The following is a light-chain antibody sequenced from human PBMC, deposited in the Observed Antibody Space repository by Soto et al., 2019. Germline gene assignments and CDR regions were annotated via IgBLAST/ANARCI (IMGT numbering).Light chain of an antibody. Sequence: IVLKQSPDTLSLSPGERATLSCRASQSVKNNYLAWYQQKPGQPPRFLIYDASSRATGVPDRFSGSGSGTDFTLTISRLEPEDFAVYYCQQYGSTPLTFGGGTKVDIK. CDR2: DAS. CDR3: QQYGSTPLT. V-gene: IGKV3-20*01. CDR1: QSVKNNY. J-gene: IGKJ4*01.